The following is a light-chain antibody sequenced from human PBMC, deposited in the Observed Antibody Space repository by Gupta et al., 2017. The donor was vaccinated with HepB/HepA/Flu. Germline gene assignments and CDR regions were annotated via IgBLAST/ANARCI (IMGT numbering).Light chain of an antibody. CDR2: NND. CDR3: AAWDDSLNGLYV. J-gene: IGLJ1*01. Sequence: QSVLTQPPSVSGTPGQRVTISCSGGRSNIGSNAVKWYQQLPEAAPKLLIHNNDQRPSGVPDRFSGSKSGTSASLASSGLQSEDEADYYCAAWDDSLNGLYVFGTGTKVTVL. CDR1: RSNIGSNA. V-gene: IGLV1-44*01.